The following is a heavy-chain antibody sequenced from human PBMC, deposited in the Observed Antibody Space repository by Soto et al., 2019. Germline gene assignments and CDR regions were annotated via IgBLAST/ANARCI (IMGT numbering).Heavy chain of an antibody. CDR3: AKGDRSGWYFLLH. D-gene: IGHD6-19*01. Sequence: LRLSCAASGFTFSTYGMHWVRQAPGKGLEWVAVISYDGSNKYYADSVKGRFTISRDNSKNTLYLQMNSLRAEDTAVYYCAKGDRSGWYFLLHWGQGTLVSVSS. V-gene: IGHV3-30*18. CDR2: ISYDGSNK. J-gene: IGHJ4*02. CDR1: GFTFSTYG.